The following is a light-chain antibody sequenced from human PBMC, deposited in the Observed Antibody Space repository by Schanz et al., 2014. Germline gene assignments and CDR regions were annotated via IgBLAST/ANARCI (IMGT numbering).Light chain of an antibody. CDR2: DVS. CDR3: CSYAGSSTSWV. Sequence: QSALTQPASVSGSPGQSITISCTGTSSDVGGYNYVSWYQQHPGKAPKLMIYDVSNRPSGVPDRFSGSKSGNTASLTISGLQAEDEADYFCCSYAGSSTSWVFGGGTKLTVL. V-gene: IGLV2-14*01. J-gene: IGLJ3*02. CDR1: SSDVGGYNY.